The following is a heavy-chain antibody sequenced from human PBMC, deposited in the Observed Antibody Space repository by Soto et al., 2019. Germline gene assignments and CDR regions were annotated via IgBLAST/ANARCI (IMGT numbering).Heavy chain of an antibody. Sequence: QVPLVQSGAEVKKPGASVKVSCKASGYTFSNSGVSWLRQAPGQGLEWMAWISAYNDDTNSARQFQGRITLTTDTSTSTAYMELRSLASDDSAMYYCARDDRGSCRGTSCPYFDLWGQGTLVTVSS. CDR3: ARDDRGSCRGTSCPYFDL. D-gene: IGHD2-2*01. V-gene: IGHV1-18*01. CDR2: ISAYNDDT. J-gene: IGHJ4*02. CDR1: GYTFSNSG.